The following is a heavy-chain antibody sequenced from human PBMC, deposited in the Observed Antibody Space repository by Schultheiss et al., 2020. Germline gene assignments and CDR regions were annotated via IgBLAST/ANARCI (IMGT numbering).Heavy chain of an antibody. CDR1: GFTFSSYW. CDR3: AKDTIPYGSGSYLES. CDR2: ISGNSGHI. J-gene: IGHJ4*02. Sequence: GGSLRLSCAASGFTFSSYWMHWVRQAPGRGLEWVSGISGNSGHIGYADSVKGRFTISRDNSMNTLYLQMNILRAEDTAVYYCAKDTIPYGSGSYLESWGQGTRVNVYS. D-gene: IGHD3-10*01. V-gene: IGHV3-NL1*01.